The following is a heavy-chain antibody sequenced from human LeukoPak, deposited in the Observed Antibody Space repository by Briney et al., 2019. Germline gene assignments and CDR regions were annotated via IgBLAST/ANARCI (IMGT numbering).Heavy chain of an antibody. J-gene: IGHJ4*02. CDR3: ARDAVTVNAYYFDY. D-gene: IGHD4-11*01. CDR2: IYYSGST. V-gene: IGHV4-61*01. Sequence: PSETLSLTCTVSRGSVSSGSYYWSRIRQPPGKGLEWIGYIYYSGSTNYNPSLKSRVTISVDTSKNQFSLKLSSVTAADTAVYYCARDAVTVNAYYFDYWGQGTLVTVSS. CDR1: RGSVSSGSYY.